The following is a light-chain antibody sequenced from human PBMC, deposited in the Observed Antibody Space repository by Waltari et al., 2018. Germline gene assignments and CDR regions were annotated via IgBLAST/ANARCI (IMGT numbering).Light chain of an antibody. Sequence: QSALTQPASVSGSPGQSITISCTGTRGDVGGYNYVSWYQQHAGKAPKVIIYEVSNPPPVISTRFSPSKSGDTASLTISGLQAEDEATYYCSSYTSATTLSVVFGGGTKVTVL. V-gene: IGLV2-14*01. J-gene: IGLJ2*01. CDR2: EVS. CDR1: RGDVGGYNY. CDR3: SSYTSATTLSVV.